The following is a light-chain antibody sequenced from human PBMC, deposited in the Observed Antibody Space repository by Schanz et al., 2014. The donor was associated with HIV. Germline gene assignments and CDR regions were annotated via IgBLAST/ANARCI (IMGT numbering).Light chain of an antibody. CDR1: QRLSSAY. CDR3: HQYGSLPWT. CDR2: VTS. V-gene: IGKV3-20*01. Sequence: EIVLTQSPGSLSLSPGGRATLSCGASQRLSSAYLAWYQQKRAQPPRLVIYVTSTRAAGIPDRFSGTGSGTDFTLTINRMEPEDCAVYYCHQYGSLPWTFGQGTKVEVK. J-gene: IGKJ1*01.